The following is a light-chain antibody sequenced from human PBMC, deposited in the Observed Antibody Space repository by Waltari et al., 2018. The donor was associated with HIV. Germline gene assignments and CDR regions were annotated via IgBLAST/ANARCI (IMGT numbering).Light chain of an antibody. Sequence: SYDLTQPPSVSVSPGQTASITCTGDNLGAKYASWYQQKAGQSPVLVIFQDRQRPSGTPDRFSGSNAGNTATLTISGTQAMDEADYYCQAWDSNTAHVLFGGGTKVTVL. V-gene: IGLV3-1*01. CDR2: QDR. CDR3: QAWDSNTAHVL. J-gene: IGLJ2*01. CDR1: NLGAKY.